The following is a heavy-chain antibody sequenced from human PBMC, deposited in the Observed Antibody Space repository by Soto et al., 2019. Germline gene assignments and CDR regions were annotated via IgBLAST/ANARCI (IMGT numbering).Heavy chain of an antibody. CDR3: ARHFIAAAGSFDY. CDR2: IYSNDNT. J-gene: IGHJ4*02. Sequence: SETLSLTCTVSGGSVSSNSYSWGWVRQSPGKGLEWIGTIYSNDNTHYNPSLLSRVTISVDTSKNQFSLKLSSVTAADTAVYYCARHFIAAAGSFDYWGQGTLVTVSS. D-gene: IGHD6-13*01. V-gene: IGHV4-39*01. CDR1: GGSVSSNSYS.